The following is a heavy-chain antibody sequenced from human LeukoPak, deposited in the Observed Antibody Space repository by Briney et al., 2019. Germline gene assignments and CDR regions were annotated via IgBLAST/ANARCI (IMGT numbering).Heavy chain of an antibody. D-gene: IGHD3-10*01. CDR1: GYTFNSSY. Sequence: ASVKVSCKASGYTFNSSYMHWVRQAPGQGLEWMGWISAYNGNTNYAQKLQGRVTMTTDTSTSTVYMELRSLRSDDTAVYYCARDWKTEITMVRGVIDFDYWGQGTLVTVSS. CDR2: ISAYNGNT. CDR3: ARDWKTEITMVRGVIDFDY. J-gene: IGHJ4*02. V-gene: IGHV1-18*04.